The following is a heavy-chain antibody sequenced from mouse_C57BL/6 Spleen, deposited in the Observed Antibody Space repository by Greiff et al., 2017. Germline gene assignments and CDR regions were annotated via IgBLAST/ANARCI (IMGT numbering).Heavy chain of an antibody. J-gene: IGHJ2*01. CDR2: IDPETGGT. CDR3: TRNDYDPVDY. CDR1: GYTFTDYE. V-gene: IGHV1-15*01. D-gene: IGHD2-4*01. Sequence: QVQLQQSGAELVRPGASVTLSCKASGYTFTDYEMHWVKQTPVHGLEWIGAIDPETGGTAYNQKFKGKAILTADKSSSTAYMELRSLTSEDSAVYYCTRNDYDPVDYWGQGTTLTVSS.